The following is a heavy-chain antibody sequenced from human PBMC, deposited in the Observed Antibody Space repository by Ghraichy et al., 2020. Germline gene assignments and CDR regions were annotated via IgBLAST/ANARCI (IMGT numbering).Heavy chain of an antibody. J-gene: IGHJ6*02. V-gene: IGHV3-21*06. CDR3: ARRDYYYYGMDV. CDR1: GFTFSRYT. CDR2: ISTVSNYI. Sequence: GGSLRLSCKASGFTFSRYTMNWVRQAPGKGLEWVASISTVSNYISYADSLKGRFTISRDNAKNSLVLQMSSIRAEDTAVYFCARRDYYYYGMDVWGQGTTVTVSS.